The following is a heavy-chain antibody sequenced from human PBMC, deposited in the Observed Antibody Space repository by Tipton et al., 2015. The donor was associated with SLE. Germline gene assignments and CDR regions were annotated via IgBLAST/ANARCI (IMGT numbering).Heavy chain of an antibody. D-gene: IGHD3-22*01. CDR1: GFTVSSNY. Sequence: SLRLSCAASGFTVSSNYMSWVRQAPGKGLEWVSIIYSGGSTYYADSVKGRFTISRDNSKNTLYLQMNSLTAEDTAVYYCARDRDYYDSSGYYPLGYWGQGTLVTVSS. J-gene: IGHJ4*02. V-gene: IGHV3-66*01. CDR3: ARDRDYYDSSGYYPLGY. CDR2: IYSGGST.